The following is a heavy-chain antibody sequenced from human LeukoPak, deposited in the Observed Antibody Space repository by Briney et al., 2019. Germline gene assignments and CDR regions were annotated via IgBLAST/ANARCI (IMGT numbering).Heavy chain of an antibody. Sequence: SETLSLTCAVYGGSFSNYYWSWIRQPPGKGLEWIGEMTHSGSTNYNPSLKSRVTISVDTSKNQLSLKLSSVTAADTAVYYCARDRSESFSYYFDYWGQGTLVTVSS. CDR1: GGSFSNYY. CDR2: MTHSGST. V-gene: IGHV4-34*01. D-gene: IGHD3-16*02. CDR3: ARDRSESFSYYFDY. J-gene: IGHJ4*02.